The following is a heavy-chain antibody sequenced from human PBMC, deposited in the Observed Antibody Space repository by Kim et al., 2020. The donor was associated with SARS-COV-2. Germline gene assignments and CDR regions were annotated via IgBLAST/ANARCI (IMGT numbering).Heavy chain of an antibody. Sequence: GGRKSNAQKFQGRVTMTRDTSTSTVYMELSSLRSEDTAVYYCARVPRGSSSSDYWGQGTLVTVSS. CDR3: ARVPRGSSSSDY. CDR2: GGRK. V-gene: IGHV1-46*01. D-gene: IGHD6-6*01. J-gene: IGHJ4*02.